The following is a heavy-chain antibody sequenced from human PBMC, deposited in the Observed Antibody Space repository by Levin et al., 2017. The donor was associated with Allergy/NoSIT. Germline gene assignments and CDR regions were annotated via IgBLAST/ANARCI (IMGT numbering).Heavy chain of an antibody. D-gene: IGHD2-15*01. J-gene: IGHJ4*02. Sequence: LSLTCAGSGFTFSSDVMSWVRQAPGKGLEWVSGISGSGGTTYYADSVKGRFTISRDNSKNTLYLQMNSLRAEDTAVYYCAKGSYCSAGTCDSRLGYWGQGTLVTVSS. CDR1: GFTFSSDV. CDR2: ISGSGGTT. CDR3: AKGSYCSAGTCDSRLGY. V-gene: IGHV3-23*01.